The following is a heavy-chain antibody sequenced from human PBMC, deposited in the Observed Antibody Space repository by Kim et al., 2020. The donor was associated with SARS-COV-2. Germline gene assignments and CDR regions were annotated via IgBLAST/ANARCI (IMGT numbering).Heavy chain of an antibody. J-gene: IGHJ6*02. V-gene: IGHV5-10-1*01. CDR1: GYSFTSYW. CDR2: IDPSDSYT. CDR3: ASNDFWSGYGPYYYGMDV. Sequence: GESLKISCKGSGYSFTSYWISWVRQMPGKGLEWMGRIDPSDSYTNYSPSFQGHVTISADKSISTAYLQWSSLKASDTAMYYCASNDFWSGYGPYYYGMDVWGQGTTVTVSS. D-gene: IGHD3-3*01.